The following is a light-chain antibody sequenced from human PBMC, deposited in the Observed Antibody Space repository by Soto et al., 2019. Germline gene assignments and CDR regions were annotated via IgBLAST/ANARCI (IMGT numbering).Light chain of an antibody. Sequence: QSALTQPASVSGSAGQSITISCSGTMRDVGAYNLVSWYQQHPGTAPKLTIYEVRNRPSGISSRFSGSRSGNTASLTISGLQSEDEGDYYCSAYTARSTLVFGGGTKVTV. J-gene: IGLJ3*02. CDR2: EVR. V-gene: IGLV2-14*01. CDR1: MRDVGAYNL. CDR3: SAYTARSTLV.